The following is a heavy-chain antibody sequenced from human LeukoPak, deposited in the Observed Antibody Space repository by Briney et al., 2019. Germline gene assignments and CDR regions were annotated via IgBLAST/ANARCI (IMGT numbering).Heavy chain of an antibody. CDR2: IKQDGSEK. Sequence: RGSLRLSCAASGFDFSNYWMYWVRQAPGKGLEWVANIKQDGSEKYYVDSVRGRFTISRDNAKNSLSLQMNSLRAEDTAVYYCASNYGGWGQGTLVTVSS. V-gene: IGHV3-7*03. D-gene: IGHD4-11*01. CDR3: ASNYGG. J-gene: IGHJ4*02. CDR1: GFDFSNYW.